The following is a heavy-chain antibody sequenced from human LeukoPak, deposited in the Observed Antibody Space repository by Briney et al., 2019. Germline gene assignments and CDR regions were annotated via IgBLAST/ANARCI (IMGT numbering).Heavy chain of an antibody. CDR3: ARDGVEEWLLSSGTSNYYYYMDV. Sequence: PGGSLRLSCAASGFTFSSYAMHWVHQAPGKGLEWVAVISYDGSNKYYADSVKGRFTISRDNSKNTLYLQMNSLRAEDTAVYYCARDGVEEWLLSSGTSNYYYYMDVWGKGTTVTVSS. CDR2: ISYDGSNK. CDR1: GFTFSSYA. D-gene: IGHD3-3*01. V-gene: IGHV3-30*01. J-gene: IGHJ6*03.